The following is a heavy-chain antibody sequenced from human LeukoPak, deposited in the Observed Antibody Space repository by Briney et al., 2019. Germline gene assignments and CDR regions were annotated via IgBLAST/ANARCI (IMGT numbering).Heavy chain of an antibody. CDR1: GGTFSSYA. J-gene: IGHJ5*02. D-gene: IGHD2-2*01. CDR3: ASSYCSSTSCYVPYNWFDP. V-gene: IGHV1-69*13. Sequence: SVKVSCKASGGTFSSYAISWVRQAPGQGLEWMGGIIPIFGTANYAQKFQGRVTITADESTSTAYMELSSLRSEDTAVHYCASSYCSSTSCYVPYNWFDPWGQGTLVTVSS. CDR2: IIPIFGTA.